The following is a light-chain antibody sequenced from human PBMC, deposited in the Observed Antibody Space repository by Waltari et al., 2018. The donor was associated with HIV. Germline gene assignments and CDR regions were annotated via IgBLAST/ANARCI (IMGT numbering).Light chain of an antibody. J-gene: IGLJ3*02. CDR3: QVWDGDSEHWV. CDR1: HIGTKS. V-gene: IGLV3-21*02. CDR2: DND. Sequence: SYVLTQPPSASVAPGQTAKISCGGNHIGTKSVHWYQQKPGQAPVLVVFDNDARPSRIPERFSGSKSGNTATLTITRVEAGDEADYYCQVWDGDSEHWVFGGGTKLTVL.